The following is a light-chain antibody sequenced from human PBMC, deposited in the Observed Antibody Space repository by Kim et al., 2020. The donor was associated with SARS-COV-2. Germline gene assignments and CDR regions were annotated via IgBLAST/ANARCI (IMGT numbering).Light chain of an antibody. V-gene: IGKV1-39*01. CDR1: QTVDIY. CDR2: TAS. CDR3: QQSYSAPT. Sequence: SASVRDRVTIACRASQTVDIYLNWYQKRPGKAPNLLIYTASKLQNGVTSRFSGSGSGTDFTLTISSLQPEDFATYYCQQSYSAPTFGQGTRLEIK. J-gene: IGKJ5*01.